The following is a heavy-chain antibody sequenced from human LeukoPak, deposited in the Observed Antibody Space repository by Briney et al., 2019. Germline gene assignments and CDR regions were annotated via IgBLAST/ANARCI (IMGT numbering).Heavy chain of an antibody. D-gene: IGHD6-19*01. V-gene: IGHV1-2*02. CDR3: ARAHESSGLFDY. CDR1: GYTFIVYY. J-gene: IGHJ4*02. Sequence: ASVTVSCKASGYTFIVYYIHWVRQAPGQGLEWMGWINPDSGGTNYAQKFQGRVTMTRDTSITTAYMDLSRLRSDDTAVYYCARAHESSGLFDYWGQGTLVTVSS. CDR2: INPDSGGT.